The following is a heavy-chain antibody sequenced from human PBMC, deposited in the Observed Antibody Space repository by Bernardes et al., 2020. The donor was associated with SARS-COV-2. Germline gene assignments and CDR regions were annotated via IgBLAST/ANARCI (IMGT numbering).Heavy chain of an antibody. D-gene: IGHD2-2*01. J-gene: IGHJ6*02. CDR3: AKDSWWLYCSSTSCHGLYYYGMDV. CDR2: ISGSGGST. CDR1: GFTFSSYA. V-gene: IGHV3-23*01. Sequence: GGSLRLSCAASGFTFSSYAMSWVRQAPGKGLEWVSAISGSGGSTYYADSVKGRFTISRDNSKNTLYLQMNSLRAEDTAVYYCAKDSWWLYCSSTSCHGLYYYGMDVWGQGTTVTVSS.